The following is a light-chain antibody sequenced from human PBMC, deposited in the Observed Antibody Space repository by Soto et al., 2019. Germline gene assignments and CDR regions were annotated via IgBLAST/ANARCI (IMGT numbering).Light chain of an antibody. CDR1: SFNIGDNY. CDR3: GSWDTSLSGII. CDR2: DNN. Sequence: QSVLTQPPSVSAAPGQKVTISCSGGSFNIGDNYVSWYQQLPGTAPKLLIYDNNKRPSGIPDRFSGSKSGTSATQDISGLQTGDEADYYCGSWDTSLSGIIFGGGTKLTVL. J-gene: IGLJ2*01. V-gene: IGLV1-51*01.